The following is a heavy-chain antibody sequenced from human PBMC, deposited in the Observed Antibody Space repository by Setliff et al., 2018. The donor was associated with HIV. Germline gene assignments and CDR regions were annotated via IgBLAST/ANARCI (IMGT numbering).Heavy chain of an antibody. J-gene: IGHJ4*02. V-gene: IGHV4-39*01. CDR2: IYYTGST. CDR3: ARHGYSSDLRISYCDS. Sequence: SETLSLTCTVSGASISSSSHHWAWIRQPPGKGLEYIGNIYYTGSTHHNPSLESRVATSVDTSKNQFSLKLRSVTAADTAVYYCARHGYSSDLRISYCDSWGQGSLVTVSS. D-gene: IGHD5-18*01. CDR1: GASISSSSHH.